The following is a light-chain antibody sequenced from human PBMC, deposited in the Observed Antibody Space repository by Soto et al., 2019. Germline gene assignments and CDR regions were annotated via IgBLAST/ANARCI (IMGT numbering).Light chain of an antibody. J-gene: IGKJ1*01. CDR1: QSVGSRY. CDR3: HQYNNSPWT. V-gene: IGKV3-20*01. Sequence: EIVLTQSPGTLSLSPGERATLSCRASQSVGSRYLAWYQQKPGQAPRLLMFGTSNRATGIPDRFSGSGSGTDFPLTISRLEPEDFAVYYCHQYNNSPWTFAKGTKVEIK. CDR2: GTS.